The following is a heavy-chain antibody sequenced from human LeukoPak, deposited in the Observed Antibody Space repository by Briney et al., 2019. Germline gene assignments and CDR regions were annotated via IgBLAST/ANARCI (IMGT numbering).Heavy chain of an antibody. V-gene: IGHV4-59*01. Sequence: SETLLLTCTVSGGSIGHYYLSWIRQPPGKGLVWIGYIYYSGSTTYNPSLKSRATISVGTSKNQFSLKLSSATAAYTAVYYCARGYYDSSGYLISYNWFDPWGQGTLVTVSS. CDR3: ARGYYDSSGYLISYNWFDP. CDR1: GGSIGHYY. J-gene: IGHJ5*02. D-gene: IGHD3-22*01. CDR2: IYYSGST.